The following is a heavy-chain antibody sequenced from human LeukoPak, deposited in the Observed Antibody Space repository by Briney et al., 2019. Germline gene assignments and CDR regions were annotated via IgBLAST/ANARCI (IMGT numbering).Heavy chain of an antibody. V-gene: IGHV3-74*01. CDR3: ARGGGSYYAFDI. CDR2: INSDGTST. Sequence: PGGSLRLSCAASGFTFRSYWMHWVRQAPGKGLVWVSRINSDGTSTNYADSVKGRFTISRDNAKNTLYLQMNSLRAEDTAVYYCARGGGSYYAFDIWGQGTMVTVSS. D-gene: IGHD1-26*01. J-gene: IGHJ3*02. CDR1: GFTFRSYW.